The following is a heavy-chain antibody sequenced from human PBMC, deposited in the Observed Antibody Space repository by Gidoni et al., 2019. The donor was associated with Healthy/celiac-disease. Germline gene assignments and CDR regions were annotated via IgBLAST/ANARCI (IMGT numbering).Heavy chain of an antibody. CDR1: GGSISSSSYY. CDR3: ARHEIDSAFDI. Sequence: QLQLQESGPGLVKPSETLSLTCTVSGGSISSSSYYWGWLRQPPGKGLEWIGRIDYSGSTYYNPSLKSRVTISVDTSKNQFSLKLSSVTAADTAVYYCARHEIDSAFDIWGQGTMVTVSS. CDR2: IDYSGST. J-gene: IGHJ3*02. V-gene: IGHV4-39*01.